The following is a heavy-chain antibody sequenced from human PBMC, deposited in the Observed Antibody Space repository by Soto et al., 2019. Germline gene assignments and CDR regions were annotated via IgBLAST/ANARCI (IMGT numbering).Heavy chain of an antibody. CDR3: AKEGSGPKMIVVVVAATPTSSWFDP. V-gene: IGHV3-23*01. CDR2: ISGSGGST. CDR1: GFTFSSYA. J-gene: IGHJ5*02. D-gene: IGHD2-15*01. Sequence: GGSLRLSCAASGFTFSSYAMSWVRQAPGKGLEWVSAISGSGGSTYYADSVKGRFTISRDNSKNTLYLQMNSLRAEDTAVYYCAKEGSGPKMIVVVVAATPTSSWFDPWGQGTLVTVSS.